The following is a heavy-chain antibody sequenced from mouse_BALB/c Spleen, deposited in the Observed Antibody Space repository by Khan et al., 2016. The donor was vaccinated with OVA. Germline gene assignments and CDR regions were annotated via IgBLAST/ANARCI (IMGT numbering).Heavy chain of an antibody. D-gene: IGHD2-3*01. J-gene: IGHJ3*01. CDR3: ARDGYSPWFAY. V-gene: IGHV14-1*02. Sequence: VQLKQSGAELVRPGALVNLSCKASGFNIKDYYMHWVKQRPEQGLVWIGRIDPENGNTIYDPKFQGKASITSDTSSNPAYLQLSSLTSEDTAVYYCARDGYSPWFAYWGQGTLVTVSA. CDR2: IDPENGNT. CDR1: GFNIKDYY.